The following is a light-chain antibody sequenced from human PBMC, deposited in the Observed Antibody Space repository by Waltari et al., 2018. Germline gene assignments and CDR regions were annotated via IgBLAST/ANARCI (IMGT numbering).Light chain of an antibody. Sequence: SSELTHPPSVSVSPGQTARITCSGDALPKQYAFWYQQKPGQAPFLILYKDTERPSGIPDRFSGSSSGTIVTLTISGVQTEDEADYYCQTADTSGIWVFGGGTRLTVL. CDR2: KDT. V-gene: IGLV3-25*03. CDR1: ALPKQY. J-gene: IGLJ3*02. CDR3: QTADTSGIWV.